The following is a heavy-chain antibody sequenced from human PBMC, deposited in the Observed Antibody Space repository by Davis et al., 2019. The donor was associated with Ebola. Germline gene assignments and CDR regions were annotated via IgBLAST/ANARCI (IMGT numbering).Heavy chain of an antibody. D-gene: IGHD4-23*01. CDR2: ISYDGSNK. V-gene: IGHV3-30-3*01. CDR1: GFTFRSYA. Sequence: GGSLRLSCAASGFTFRSYAMHWVRQAPGKGLEWVAVISYDGSNKYYADSVKGRFTISRDNSKNTLYLQMNSLRAEDTAVYYCARGGTTVVTPSPLDYWGQGTLVTVSS. CDR3: ARGGTTVVTPSPLDY. J-gene: IGHJ4*02.